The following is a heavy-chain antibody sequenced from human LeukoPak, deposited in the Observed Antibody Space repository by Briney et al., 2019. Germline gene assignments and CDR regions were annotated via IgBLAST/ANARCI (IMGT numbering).Heavy chain of an antibody. Sequence: KPSEPLSLTCSVSGGSISGYYWSWIRQPPGRGLEWIGSIFYSGSTTYNPSLKSRVSFSLDTSKNQFSLKLNSVTAADTAVYYCARYHCTTGDCNHLDKWGRGTLVTVSS. V-gene: IGHV4-59*01. J-gene: IGHJ4*02. CDR2: IFYSGST. CDR3: ARYHCTTGDCNHLDK. CDR1: GGSISGYY. D-gene: IGHD2-21*02.